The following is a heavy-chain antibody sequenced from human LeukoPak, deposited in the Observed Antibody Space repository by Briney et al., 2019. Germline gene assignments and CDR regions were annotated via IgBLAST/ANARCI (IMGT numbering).Heavy chain of an antibody. D-gene: IGHD3-22*01. CDR2: ISGSGGST. J-gene: IGHJ3*02. CDR1: GFTFSSYG. V-gene: IGHV3-23*01. Sequence: GGSLRLSCAAPGFTFSSYGMSWVRQAPGKGLEWVSGISGSGGSTYYADSVKGRFTISRDNAKNSLYLQMNSLRAEDTAVYYCARDPHDSSVGGLGGFDIWGQGTMVTVSS. CDR3: ARDPHDSSVGGLGGFDI.